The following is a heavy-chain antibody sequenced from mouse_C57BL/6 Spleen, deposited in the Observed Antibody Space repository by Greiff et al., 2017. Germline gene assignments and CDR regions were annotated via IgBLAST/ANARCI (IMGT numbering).Heavy chain of an antibody. CDR3: ARSDYGSSYCDD. CDR1: GYTFTSYT. D-gene: IGHD1-1*01. V-gene: IGHV1-4*01. J-gene: IGHJ2*01. CDR2: INPSSGYT. Sequence: QVQLQQSGAELARPGASVKMSCKASGYTFTSYTMHWVKQRPGQGLEWIGYINPSSGYTKYNQKFKDKATLTADKSSSTAYMQLSSLTSEDSAVYYCARSDYGSSYCDDWGQGTTLTVSS.